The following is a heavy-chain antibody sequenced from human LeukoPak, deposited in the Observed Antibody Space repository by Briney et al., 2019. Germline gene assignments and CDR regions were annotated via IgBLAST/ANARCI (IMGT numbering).Heavy chain of an antibody. CDR1: GFTFSSYW. CDR2: ISSSSYI. J-gene: IGHJ3*02. V-gene: IGHV3-21*01. CDR3: ARDLGVGATSAFNAFDI. Sequence: GGSLRLSCAASGFTFSSYWMSWVRQAPGKGLEWVSSISSSSYIYYADSVKGRFTISRDNAKNSLYLQMNSLRAEDTAVYYCARDLGVGATSAFNAFDIWGQGTMVTVSS. D-gene: IGHD1-26*01.